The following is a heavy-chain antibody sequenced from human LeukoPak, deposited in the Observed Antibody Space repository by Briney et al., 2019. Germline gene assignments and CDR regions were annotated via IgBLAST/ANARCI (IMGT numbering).Heavy chain of an antibody. CDR3: ARPVRGSGSPNDAFDI. V-gene: IGHV1-69*04. CDR1: GGTFGSYA. D-gene: IGHD3-10*01. Sequence: SVKVSCKASGGTFGSYAISWVRQAPGQGLEWMGRITPILGIANYVQKFQGRVTITADRSTNTAYMELSSLRSQDTAVYYCARPVRGSGSPNDAFDIWGQGTKVIVSS. J-gene: IGHJ3*02. CDR2: ITPILGIA.